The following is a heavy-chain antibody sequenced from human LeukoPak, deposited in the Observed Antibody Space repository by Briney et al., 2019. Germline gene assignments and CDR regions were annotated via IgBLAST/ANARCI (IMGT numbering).Heavy chain of an antibody. V-gene: IGHV4-30-2*01. CDR2: IYHSGST. CDR1: GGSISSGGYS. J-gene: IGHJ4*02. D-gene: IGHD4-23*01. CDR3: ARVRREANYGGAFDH. Sequence: SETLSLTCAVSGGSISSGGYSWSWIRQPPGKGLEWIGYIYHSGSTYYNPSLKSRVTISVDRSKNQFSLKLSSVTAADTAVYYCARVRREANYGGAFDHWGQGTPVTVSS.